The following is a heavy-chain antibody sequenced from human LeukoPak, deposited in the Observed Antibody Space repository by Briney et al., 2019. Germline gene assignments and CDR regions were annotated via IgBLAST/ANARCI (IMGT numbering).Heavy chain of an antibody. CDR3: ARVLPVGVGRLYGMDV. V-gene: IGHV4-61*01. CDR1: GGSVSSGNYF. CDR2: IYYSGST. D-gene: IGHD1-26*01. J-gene: IGHJ6*02. Sequence: SGTLSLTCTVSGGSVSSGNYFWSWIRQPPGKGLEWIGYIYYSGSTNYNPSLKSRVTISVDTSKNQFSLKLSSVTAADTAVYYCARVLPVGVGRLYGMDVWGQGTTVTVSS.